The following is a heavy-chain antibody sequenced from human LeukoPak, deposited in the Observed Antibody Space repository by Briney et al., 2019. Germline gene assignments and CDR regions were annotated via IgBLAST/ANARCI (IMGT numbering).Heavy chain of an antibody. CDR2: IRSKDYGGRT. D-gene: IGHD3-10*01. V-gene: IGHV3-49*04. CDR1: GFTFGDFA. Sequence: GRSLRLSCAASGFTFGDFAISWVRQAPGKGLEWIGFIRSKDYGGRTEYAASVKGRFTISRDDSKSSAYLQMNSLETEDTAAYYCTRGSGNDYWGQGTLVTVSS. CDR3: TRGSGNDY. J-gene: IGHJ4*02.